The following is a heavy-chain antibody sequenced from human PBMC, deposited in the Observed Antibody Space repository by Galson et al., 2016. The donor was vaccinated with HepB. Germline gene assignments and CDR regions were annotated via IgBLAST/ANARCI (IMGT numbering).Heavy chain of an antibody. CDR3: SRDKNWFGKEDWYFYL. D-gene: IGHD3-10*01. CDR2: IGTAGDT. CDR1: GFTFSSYD. Sequence: SLRLSCAASGFTFSSYDMHWVRQATGKGLEWVSAIGTAGDTYYPGSVKGRFTISRENAKNSLYLQMNSLRAGDTAVYYCSRDKNWFGKEDWYFYLWGRGTLVTVSS. V-gene: IGHV3-13*04. J-gene: IGHJ2*01.